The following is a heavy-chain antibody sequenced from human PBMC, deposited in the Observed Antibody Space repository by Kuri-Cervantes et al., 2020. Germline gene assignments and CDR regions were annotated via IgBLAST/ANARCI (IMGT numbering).Heavy chain of an antibody. CDR2: IYYSGST. V-gene: IGHV4-30-4*01. Sequence: SETLSLTCTVSGGSISSGDYYWSWIRQPPGKGLEWIGYIYYSGSTYYNPSLKSRVTISVDTSKNQFSLKLSSVTAADTAVYYCARGRRGFGAAREFDYWGQGTLVTVSS. CDR1: GGSISSGDYY. D-gene: IGHD3-10*01. CDR3: ARGRRGFGAAREFDY. J-gene: IGHJ4*02.